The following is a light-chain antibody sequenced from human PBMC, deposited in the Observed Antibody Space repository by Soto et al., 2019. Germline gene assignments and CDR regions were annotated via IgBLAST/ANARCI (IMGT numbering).Light chain of an antibody. CDR2: DTS. Sequence: EIVLTQSPGTLSLSPGEGATLSCRASQFLSSYLAWYQQKPGQPPRLLIYDTSNRATGIPARFSGSRSRTDFTLTISSLEPEDFGVYFCHQRNKFGQGTRLEIK. V-gene: IGKV3-11*01. CDR1: QFLSSY. J-gene: IGKJ5*01. CDR3: HQRNK.